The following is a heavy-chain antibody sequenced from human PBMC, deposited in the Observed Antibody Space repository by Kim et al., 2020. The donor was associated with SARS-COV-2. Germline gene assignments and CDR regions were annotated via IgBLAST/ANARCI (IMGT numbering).Heavy chain of an antibody. D-gene: IGHD6-19*01. J-gene: IGHJ4*02. CDR3: ARAGIAVAGRRNSRSDY. V-gene: IGHV3-11*05. Sequence: VKGRVTSSRDNAKNSLYLQMNSLRAVDTAVYYCARAGIAVAGRRNSRSDYWGQGTLVTVSS.